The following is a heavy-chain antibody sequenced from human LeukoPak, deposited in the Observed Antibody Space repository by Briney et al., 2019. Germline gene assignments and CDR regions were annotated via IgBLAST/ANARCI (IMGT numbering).Heavy chain of an antibody. D-gene: IGHD4-11*01. Sequence: SETLSLTCTVSGGSLSSYYWSWIRQPPGKGLEWIGYIYYSGSTNYNPSLKSRVTISVDTSKNQFSLKLSSVTAADTAVYYCARRGGGYSNYGEDYYYYMDVWGKGTTVTVSS. CDR2: IYYSGST. CDR3: ARRGGGYSNYGEDYYYYMDV. J-gene: IGHJ6*03. CDR1: GGSLSSYY. V-gene: IGHV4-59*01.